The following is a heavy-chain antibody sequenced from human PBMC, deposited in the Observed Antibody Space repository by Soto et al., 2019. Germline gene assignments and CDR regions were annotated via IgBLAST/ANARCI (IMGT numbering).Heavy chain of an antibody. CDR3: ARFYGDYVNWFDP. D-gene: IGHD4-17*01. V-gene: IGHV4-30-2*01. Sequence: QLQLQESGSGLVKPSQTLSLTCAVSGGSISSGGSSWSWIRQPPGKGLEWIGYIYHSGSTDYNPSLKSRVTISVDRSKNQFSLKLSSVTAADTAVYYCARFYGDYVNWFDPWGQGTLVTVSS. CDR1: GGSISSGGSS. J-gene: IGHJ5*02. CDR2: IYHSGST.